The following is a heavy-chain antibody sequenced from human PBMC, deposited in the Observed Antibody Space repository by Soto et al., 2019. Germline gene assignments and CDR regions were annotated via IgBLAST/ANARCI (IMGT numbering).Heavy chain of an antibody. D-gene: IGHD3-3*01. CDR2: FDPEDGET. V-gene: IGHV1-24*01. Sequence: ASVKVSCKVSGYTLTELSMHWVRQAPGKGLEWMGGFDPEDGETIYAQKFQGRVTMTEDTSTDTAYMELSSLRSEDTAVYYCATISRRFLEWLLHRRGYYYYGMDVWGQGTTVTVSS. CDR3: ATISRRFLEWLLHRRGYYYYGMDV. CDR1: GYTLTELS. J-gene: IGHJ6*02.